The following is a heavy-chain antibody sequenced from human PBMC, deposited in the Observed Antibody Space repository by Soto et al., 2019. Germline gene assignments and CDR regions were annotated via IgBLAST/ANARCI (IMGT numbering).Heavy chain of an antibody. V-gene: IGHV3-30*18. J-gene: IGHJ6*02. CDR1: GFTFSSYG. CDR2: ISYDGSNK. CDR3: AKELQGYYYYYGMDV. D-gene: IGHD4-4*01. Sequence: QVQLVESGGGVVQPGRSLRLSCAASGFTFSSYGMHWVRQAPGKGLEWVAVISYDGSNKYYADSVKGRFTISRDNSKNPLYLQMNSLRAEDTAVYYCAKELQGYYYYYGMDVWGQGTTVTVSS.